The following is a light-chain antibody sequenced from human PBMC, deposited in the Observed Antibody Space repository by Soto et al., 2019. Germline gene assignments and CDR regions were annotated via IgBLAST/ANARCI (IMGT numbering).Light chain of an antibody. J-gene: IGKJ5*01. CDR2: AAS. CDR3: QQYGSSPRIT. V-gene: IGKV1-39*01. Sequence: DIQMTQSPSSLSASVGDRVTITCRASQTISTYLNWYQQKPGKAPKLLIYAASSLQSGVPSRFSGSGSGTDFTLTISRLEPEDFAVYYCQQYGSSPRITFGQGTRLENK. CDR1: QTISTY.